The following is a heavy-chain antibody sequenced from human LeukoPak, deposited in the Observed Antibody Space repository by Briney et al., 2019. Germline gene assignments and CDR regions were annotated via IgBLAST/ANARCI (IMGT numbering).Heavy chain of an antibody. CDR1: GFTFSSYA. CDR2: ISGSGGST. V-gene: IGHV3-23*01. D-gene: IGHD2-15*01. Sequence: RGSLRLSSAASGFTFSSYAMSWVRQAPGKGLGWVSAISGSGGSTYYADSVKGRFTISRDNSKNTLYLQMNSLRAEDTAVYYCAKDSLGYCSGGSCYTFDYWGQGTLVTVSS. J-gene: IGHJ4*02. CDR3: AKDSLGYCSGGSCYTFDY.